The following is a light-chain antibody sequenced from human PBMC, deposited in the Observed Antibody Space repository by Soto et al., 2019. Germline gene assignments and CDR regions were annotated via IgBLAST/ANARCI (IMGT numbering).Light chain of an antibody. Sequence: EIVLPQSPATLSLSPGESATLSCRASQSVSSCLAWYQQKPGQAPRLLIYDASNRATGIPARFSGSGSGTDFTLTISRLEPEDSAVYYCQQRSNWPTFGQGTRLEIK. CDR2: DAS. V-gene: IGKV3-11*01. CDR3: QQRSNWPT. CDR1: QSVSSC. J-gene: IGKJ5*01.